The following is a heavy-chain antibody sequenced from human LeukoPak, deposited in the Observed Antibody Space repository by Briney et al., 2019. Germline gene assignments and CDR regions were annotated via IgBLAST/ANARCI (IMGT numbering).Heavy chain of an antibody. J-gene: IGHJ4*02. CDR1: GFTLSSFA. CDR2: ISYDGSNK. Sequence: PGGSLSLSCAAPGFTLSSFAMHWFRQAPGKGLEWGAVISYDGSNKYYADSVKGRFTISRDNSKNTLYLQMNSLRAEDTAVYYCAREDLRGAGHKPFDYWGQGTLVTVSS. D-gene: IGHD3-10*01. CDR3: AREDLRGAGHKPFDY. V-gene: IGHV3-30*04.